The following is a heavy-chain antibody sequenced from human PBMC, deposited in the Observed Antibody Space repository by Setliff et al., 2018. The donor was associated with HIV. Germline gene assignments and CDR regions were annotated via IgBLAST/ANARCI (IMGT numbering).Heavy chain of an antibody. CDR2: INPNSGGT. CDR1: GYTFTGYY. D-gene: IGHD6-19*01. CDR3: ARDGLPRGGQWWFDP. J-gene: IGHJ5*02. Sequence: ASVKVSCKASGYTFTGYYMHWVRQAPGQGLEWMGWINPNSGGTNYAQKFQGRVTMTRDTSISTAYMELSRLRSDDTAVYYCARDGLPRGGQWWFDPWGQGTLVTVSS. V-gene: IGHV1-2*02.